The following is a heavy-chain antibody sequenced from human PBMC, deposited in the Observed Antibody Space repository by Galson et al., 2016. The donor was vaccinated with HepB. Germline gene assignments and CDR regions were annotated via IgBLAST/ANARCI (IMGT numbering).Heavy chain of an antibody. D-gene: IGHD1-26*01. J-gene: IGHJ4*02. CDR2: IKSKTDGETT. Sequence: SLRLSCAASGLIVTRNYMAWVRQAPGKGPEWVGRIKSKTDGETTDYAAPVKGRFTISRDDSKNTLSLQMNSLKTEDTAVYYCTTGHCRTSGCYGDYWGQGTLVTVSS. CDR3: TTGHCRTSGCYGDY. CDR1: GLIVTRNY. V-gene: IGHV3-15*01.